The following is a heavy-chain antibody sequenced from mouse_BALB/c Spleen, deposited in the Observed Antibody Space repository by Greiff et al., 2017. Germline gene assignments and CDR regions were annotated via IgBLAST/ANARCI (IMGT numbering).Heavy chain of an antibody. CDR3: ARKGAMDY. Sequence: EVQRVESGPGLVKPSQSLSLTCTVTGYSITSDYAWNWIRQFPGNKLEWMGYISYSGSTSYNPSLKSRISITRDTSKNQFFLQLNSVTTEDTATYYCARKGAMDYWGQGTSVTVSS. V-gene: IGHV3-2*02. CDR2: ISYSGST. CDR1: GYSITSDYA. J-gene: IGHJ4*01.